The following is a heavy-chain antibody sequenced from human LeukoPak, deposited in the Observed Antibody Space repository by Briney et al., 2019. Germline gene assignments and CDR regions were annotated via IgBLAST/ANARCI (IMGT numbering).Heavy chain of an antibody. D-gene: IGHD5-18*01. V-gene: IGHV3-48*04. Sequence: GGSLRLSCAASGFTFSSYGMHWVRQAPGKGLEWVSYISSSGSTIYYADSVKGRFTISRDNAKNSLYLQMNSLRAEDTAVYYCARDRAMAYYYYYMDVWGKGTTVTVSS. CDR1: GFTFSSYG. CDR3: ARDRAMAYYYYYMDV. CDR2: ISSSGSTI. J-gene: IGHJ6*03.